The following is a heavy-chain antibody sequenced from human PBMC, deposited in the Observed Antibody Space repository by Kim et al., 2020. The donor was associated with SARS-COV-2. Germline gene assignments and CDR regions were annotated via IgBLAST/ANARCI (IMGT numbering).Heavy chain of an antibody. J-gene: IGHJ4*02. CDR1: GGTFSSYA. Sequence: SVKVSCKASGGTFSSYAISWVRQAPGQGLEWMGGIIPIFGTANYAQKFQGRVTITADESTSTAYMELSSLRSEDTAVYYCATSGAHGDYFDYWGQGTLVTVSS. V-gene: IGHV1-69*13. CDR3: ATSGAHGDYFDY. CDR2: IIPIFGTA. D-gene: IGHD1-26*01.